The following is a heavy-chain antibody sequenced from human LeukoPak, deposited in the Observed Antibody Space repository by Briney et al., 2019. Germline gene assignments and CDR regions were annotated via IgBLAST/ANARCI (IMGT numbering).Heavy chain of an antibody. D-gene: IGHD2-2*01. V-gene: IGHV4-61*01. Sequence: SETLSLTCTVSGGSVSSGSYYWSWIRQPPGKGLEWIGYIYYSGSTNYNPSLKSRVPISVDTSKNQFSLKLSSVTAADTAVYYCARDPLPAARYYYYGMDVWGKGTTVTVSS. CDR2: IYYSGST. J-gene: IGHJ6*04. CDR1: GGSVSSGSYY. CDR3: ARDPLPAARYYYYGMDV.